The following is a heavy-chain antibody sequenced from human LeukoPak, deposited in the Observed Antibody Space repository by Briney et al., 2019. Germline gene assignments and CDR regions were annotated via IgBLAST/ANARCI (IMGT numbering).Heavy chain of an antibody. CDR1: GFTVSSNY. CDR3: VRVGYSYGYGDWNHFDY. CDR2: VYSGGST. V-gene: IGHV3-66*02. D-gene: IGHD5-18*01. Sequence: PGGSLRLSCAASGFTVSSNYMSWVREAPGKGLEWVSIVYSGGSTYYADSVKGRFTISRDNSKNTWYLQMNSLRAEDTAVYFCVRVGYSYGYGDWNHFDYWGQGTLVTVSS. J-gene: IGHJ4*02.